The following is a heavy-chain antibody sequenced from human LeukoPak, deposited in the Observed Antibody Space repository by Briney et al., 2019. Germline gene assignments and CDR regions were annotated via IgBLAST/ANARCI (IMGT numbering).Heavy chain of an antibody. CDR2: IYTSGST. J-gene: IGHJ6*02. CDR3: AKQYSSSWYVNYYGMDV. CDR1: GGSISSYY. Sequence: SETLSLTCTVSGGSISSYYWSWIRQPPGKGLEWIGYIYTSGSTYYNPSLKSRVTISVDTSKNQFSLKLSSVTAADTAVYYCAKQYSSSWYVNYYGMDVWGQGTTVTVSS. D-gene: IGHD6-13*01. V-gene: IGHV4-4*08.